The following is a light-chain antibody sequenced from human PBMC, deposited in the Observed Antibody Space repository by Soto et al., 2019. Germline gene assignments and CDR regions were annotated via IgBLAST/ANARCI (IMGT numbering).Light chain of an antibody. J-gene: IGKJ1*01. V-gene: IGKV3-20*01. Sequence: EIVLTQARGALTLSPGPGDTLYCRAIQSVSNNYLAWYQQKPGQAPRLVISGASSRATAIPDRFCGSGPGTEFALAIRYLQPDEFAIQFCQQSNTYAGTFGQGTKVDIK. CDR2: GAS. CDR3: QQSNTYAGT. CDR1: QSVSNNY.